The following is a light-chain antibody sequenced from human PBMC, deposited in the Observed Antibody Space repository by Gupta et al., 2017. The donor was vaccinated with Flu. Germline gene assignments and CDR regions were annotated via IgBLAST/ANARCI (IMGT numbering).Light chain of an antibody. V-gene: IGLV3-21*02. Sequence: GETARITCGGNNIGSKSVHWYQQKPGQAPVLVVYDDRDRPPGIPERFSGSNSGNTATLTISRVEAGDEADYYCQVWDSSSDHWVFGGGTKLTVL. CDR1: NIGSKS. CDR2: DDR. J-gene: IGLJ2*01. CDR3: QVWDSSSDHWV.